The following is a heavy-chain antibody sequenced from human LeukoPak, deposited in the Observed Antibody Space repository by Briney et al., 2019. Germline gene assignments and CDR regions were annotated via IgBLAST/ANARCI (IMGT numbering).Heavy chain of an antibody. CDR3: AKPHYEYYFDY. V-gene: IGHV3-30*18. D-gene: IGHD4-17*01. Sequence: GGSLRLSCAASGFTFSSYAMHWVRQAPGKGLEWVAVISYDGSNKYYADSVKGRFTISRDNSKNTLYLQMNSLRAEDTAVYYCAKPHYEYYFDYWGQGTLVTVSS. CDR2: ISYDGSNK. J-gene: IGHJ4*02. CDR1: GFTFSSYA.